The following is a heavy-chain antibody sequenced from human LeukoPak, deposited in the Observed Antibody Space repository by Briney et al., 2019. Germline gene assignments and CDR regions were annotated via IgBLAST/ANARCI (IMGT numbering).Heavy chain of an antibody. CDR1: GFTFSTYS. J-gene: IGHJ4*02. CDR2: ISSGSSHI. Sequence: GGSLRLSCAASGFTFSTYSMNWVRQAPGKGLECVSSISSGSSHIYYAESVKGRFTMSRDNAKNSLYLQMNSLRAEDTAVYYCARGRSSSHNYYFDYWGQGTLVTVS. V-gene: IGHV3-21*01. D-gene: IGHD6-13*01. CDR3: ARGRSSSHNYYFDY.